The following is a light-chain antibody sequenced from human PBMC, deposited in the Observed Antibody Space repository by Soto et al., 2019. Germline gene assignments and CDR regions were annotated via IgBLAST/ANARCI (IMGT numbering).Light chain of an antibody. CDR3: QQSYSTPWT. CDR2: AAS. CDR1: QSISSY. V-gene: IGKV1-39*01. J-gene: IGKJ1*01. Sequence: DIQMTQSPSSLSASVGDRVTITCRASQSISSYLNWYQQKPGKAPKLLIYAASSLQSGVPSRFSGSGSGTEFILTISSLHPEDFATYYCQQSYSTPWTFGQGPKVDIK.